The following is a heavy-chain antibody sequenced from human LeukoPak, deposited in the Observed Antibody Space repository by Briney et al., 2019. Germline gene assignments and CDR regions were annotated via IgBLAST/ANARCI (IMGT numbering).Heavy chain of an antibody. Sequence: LGESLKISCKGSGYSFTSYWIGWVRQMPGKGLEWMGIICPGDSDTRYSPSFQGQVTISADKSISTAYLQWSSLKASDTAMYYCARHIEYYYGSGSYFDYWGQGTLVTVSS. D-gene: IGHD3-10*01. J-gene: IGHJ4*02. CDR3: ARHIEYYYGSGSYFDY. V-gene: IGHV5-51*01. CDR1: GYSFTSYW. CDR2: ICPGDSDT.